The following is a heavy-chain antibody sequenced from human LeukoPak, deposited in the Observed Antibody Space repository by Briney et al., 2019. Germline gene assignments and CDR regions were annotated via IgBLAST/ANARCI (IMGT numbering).Heavy chain of an antibody. J-gene: IGHJ4*02. CDR2: ISAYNGNT. V-gene: IGHV1-18*01. CDR1: GYTFTSYG. CDR3: ARKQHYYDSSNFDY. D-gene: IGHD3-22*01. Sequence: ASVKVPCKASGYTFTSYGISWVRQAPGQGLEWMGWISAYNGNTNYAQKLQGRVTMTTDTSTSTAYMELRSLRSDDTAVYYCARKQHYYDSSNFDYWGQGTLVTVSS.